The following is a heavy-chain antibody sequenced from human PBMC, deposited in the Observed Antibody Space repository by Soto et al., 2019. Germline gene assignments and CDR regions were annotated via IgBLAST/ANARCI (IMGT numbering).Heavy chain of an antibody. Sequence: GGSLRLSCAASGFTFSSYAMSWVRQAPGKGLEWVSAISGSGGSTYYADSVKGRFTISRDNSKNTLYLQMNSLRAEDTAVYYCAKDPDIVVVPAIFDYWGQGTLVTVSS. J-gene: IGHJ4*02. D-gene: IGHD2-2*01. CDR3: AKDPDIVVVPAIFDY. V-gene: IGHV3-23*01. CDR2: ISGSGGST. CDR1: GFTFSSYA.